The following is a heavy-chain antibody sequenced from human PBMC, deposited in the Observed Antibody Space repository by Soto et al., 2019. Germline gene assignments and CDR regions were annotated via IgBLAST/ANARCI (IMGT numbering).Heavy chain of an antibody. D-gene: IGHD3-22*01. J-gene: IGHJ4*02. CDR2: INPSGETT. CDR1: GDTFSSNY. V-gene: IGHV1-46*01. CDR3: ARGRGSSVGYYFGY. Sequence: ASVNVSGKATGDTFSSNYMHWVRQAPGQGLEWVGIINPSGETTSYERQFQGRVTLTRDSSTNTLYMELSSLRSGETALYYCARGRGSSVGYYFGYWGQ.